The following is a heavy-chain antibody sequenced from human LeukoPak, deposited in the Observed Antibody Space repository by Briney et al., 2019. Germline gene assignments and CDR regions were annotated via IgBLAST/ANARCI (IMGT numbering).Heavy chain of an antibody. Sequence: GGSLRLSCAASGFTFSSYWMNWARQAPGKGLEWVASINHNGNVNYYVDSVKGRFTISRDNAKDTLYLQMNSLRVEDTAVYYCARVADGDKYGGRDYWGQGALVIVSS. D-gene: IGHD5-24*01. CDR3: ARVADGDKYGGRDY. CDR1: GFTFSSYW. CDR2: INHNGNVN. V-gene: IGHV3-7*01. J-gene: IGHJ4*02.